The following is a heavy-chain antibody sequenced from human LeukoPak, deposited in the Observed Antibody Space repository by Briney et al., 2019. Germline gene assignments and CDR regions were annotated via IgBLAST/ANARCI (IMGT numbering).Heavy chain of an antibody. D-gene: IGHD6-6*01. CDR3: ANYHIAANFDY. V-gene: IGHV3-33*06. CDR2: IWYDGSNK. J-gene: IGHJ4*02. CDR1: GFTFSSYG. Sequence: GGSLRLSCTASGFTFSSYGMHWVRQAPGKGLEWVAVIWYDGSNKYYADSVKGRFTISRDNSKNTLYLQMNSLRAEDTAVYYCANYHIAANFDYWGQGTLVTVSS.